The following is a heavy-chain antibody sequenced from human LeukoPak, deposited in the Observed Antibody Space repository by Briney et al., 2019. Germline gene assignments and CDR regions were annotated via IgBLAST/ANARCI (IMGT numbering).Heavy chain of an antibody. D-gene: IGHD6-13*01. J-gene: IGHJ4*02. CDR3: ARQGSIAAAKKTIDY. CDR1: GGSISSYY. V-gene: IGHV4-4*07. CDR2: IYTSGST. Sequence: SETLSLTCTVSGGSISSYYWSWIRQPAGKGLEWIGRIYTSGSTNYNPSLKSRVTMSVDTSKNQFSLKLSSVTAADTAVYYCARQGSIAAAKKTIDYWGQGTLVTVSS.